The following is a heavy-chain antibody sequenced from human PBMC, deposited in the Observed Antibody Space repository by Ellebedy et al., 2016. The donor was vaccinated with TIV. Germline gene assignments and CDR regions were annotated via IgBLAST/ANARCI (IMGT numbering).Heavy chain of an antibody. CDR3: TRGRAGSFDY. D-gene: IGHD6-19*01. Sequence: GESLKISCAASGFTFSYYDMHWVRQVTGQRLEWVSSIDTTGDTYYPGSVKGRFTVSRENAKNSLYLQMNSLRAGDTAVYYCTRGRAGSFDYWGQGTLVTVSS. V-gene: IGHV3-13*01. J-gene: IGHJ4*02. CDR1: GFTFSYYD. CDR2: IDTTGDT.